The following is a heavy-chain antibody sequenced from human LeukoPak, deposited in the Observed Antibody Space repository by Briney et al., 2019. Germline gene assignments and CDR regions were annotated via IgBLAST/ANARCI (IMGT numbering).Heavy chain of an antibody. V-gene: IGHV4-39*07. CDR1: GGSISSNSYY. J-gene: IGHJ4*02. CDR2: IYYSGST. CDR3: ARAALSSPLRYFDWFEQYYFDY. D-gene: IGHD3-9*01. Sequence: SETLSLTCAVSGGSISSNSYYWGWIRQPPGKGLEWIGSIYYSGSTYYNPSLKSRVTISVDKSKNQFSLKLSSVTAADTAVYYCARAALSSPLRYFDWFEQYYFDYWGQGTLVTVSS.